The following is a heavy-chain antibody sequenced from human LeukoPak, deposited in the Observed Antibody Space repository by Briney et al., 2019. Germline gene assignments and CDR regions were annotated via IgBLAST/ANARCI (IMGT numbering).Heavy chain of an antibody. V-gene: IGHV3-21*01. D-gene: IGHD6-13*01. CDR2: ISSSSSYI. CDR1: GFTFSSYS. CDR3: ARLPGYGSSWYKGDAFDI. J-gene: IGHJ3*02. Sequence: GGSLRLSCAASGFTFSSYSMNWVRQAPGKGLEWVSSISSSSSYIYYADSVKGRFTISRDNAKNSLYLQMNSLRAEDTAVYYCARLPGYGSSWYKGDAFDIWGQGTMVTVSS.